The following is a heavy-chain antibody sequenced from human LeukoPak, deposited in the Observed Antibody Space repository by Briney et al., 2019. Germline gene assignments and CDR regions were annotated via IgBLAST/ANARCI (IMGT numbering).Heavy chain of an antibody. CDR1: GGSFSGYY. Sequence: SETLSLTCAVYGGSFSGYYWSWIRQPPGKGLEWIGEINHSGSTNYNPSLKSRVTISVDTSKNQFSLKLSSVTAADTAVYYCARAGELRSSFDYWGQGTLVTVSS. CDR3: ARAGELRSSFDY. J-gene: IGHJ4*02. D-gene: IGHD4-17*01. V-gene: IGHV4-34*01. CDR2: INHSGST.